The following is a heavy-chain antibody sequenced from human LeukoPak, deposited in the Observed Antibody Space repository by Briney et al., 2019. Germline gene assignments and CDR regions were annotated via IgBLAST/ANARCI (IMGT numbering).Heavy chain of an antibody. CDR1: GGSFSSYY. CDR3: ARDGAPGGSAYFDY. Sequence: KPSETLSLTCTVSGGSFSSYYWSWIRQPPGKGLEWIGYISNSGDTNYTPSLKSRVAMLVDTSKKQFSLKLNSVTSADTAVYFCARDGAPGGSAYFDYWGQGTLVTVSS. D-gene: IGHD3-16*01. CDR2: ISNSGDT. J-gene: IGHJ4*02. V-gene: IGHV4-59*01.